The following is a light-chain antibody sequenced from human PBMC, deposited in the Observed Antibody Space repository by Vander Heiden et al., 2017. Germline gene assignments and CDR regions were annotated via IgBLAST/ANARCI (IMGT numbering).Light chain of an antibody. CDR3: AAWDDSLSGGV. Sequence: QSVLTQPPSASGPPGQRVTISCSGSSSNIGSNYVYWYQQLPGTAPKLLSFSNNQRPSGVPDRFSGSKSGTSAYLATSGLRSEDEADYYCAAWDDSLSGGVFGGGTKLTVL. CDR2: SNN. V-gene: IGLV1-47*02. J-gene: IGLJ2*01. CDR1: SSNIGSNY.